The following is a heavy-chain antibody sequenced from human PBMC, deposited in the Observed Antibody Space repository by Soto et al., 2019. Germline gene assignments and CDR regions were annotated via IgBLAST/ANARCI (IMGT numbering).Heavy chain of an antibody. D-gene: IGHD3-3*01. CDR3: ARGLRFLEWLLIHYYYGMDV. V-gene: IGHV3-30-3*01. CDR2: ISYDGSNK. CDR1: GFTFSSYA. Sequence: GGSLRLSCAASGFTFSSYAMHWVRQAPGKGLEWVAVISYDGSNKYYADSVKGRFTISRDNSKNTLYLQMNSLRAEDTAVYYCARGLRFLEWLLIHYYYGMDVWGQGTTVTVSS. J-gene: IGHJ6*02.